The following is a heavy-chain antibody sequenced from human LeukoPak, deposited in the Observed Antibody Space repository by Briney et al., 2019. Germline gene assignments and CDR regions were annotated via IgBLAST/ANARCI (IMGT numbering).Heavy chain of an antibody. CDR3: ARAQAVAGTGGFDP. J-gene: IGHJ5*02. D-gene: IGHD6-19*01. CDR2: ISGSGAST. CDR1: GFTFSTNA. V-gene: IGHV3-23*01. Sequence: GGSLRLSCLTSGFTFSTNAMSWVRQAPGKGLEWISGISGSGASTYYADSVTGRFTISRDNAKNTVYLQMKSLRDDDTAVYYCARAQAVAGTGGFDPWGQGTLVTVSS.